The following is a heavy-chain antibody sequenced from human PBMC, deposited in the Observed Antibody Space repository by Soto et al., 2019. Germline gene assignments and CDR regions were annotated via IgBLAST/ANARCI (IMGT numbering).Heavy chain of an antibody. CDR2: ISVNGHDT. Sequence: GSMRISGEGSGCTVDSDAMSWVRQAPGKGLEWVSAISVNGHDTYYADSVKGRFTISRDNSKNTLYLQMNSLRAEDTAVYYCAKGPAPYSSYAADVWCEAIAVT. CDR3: AKGPAPYSSYAADV. V-gene: IGHV3-23*01. J-gene: IGHJ6*02. CDR1: GCTVDSDA.